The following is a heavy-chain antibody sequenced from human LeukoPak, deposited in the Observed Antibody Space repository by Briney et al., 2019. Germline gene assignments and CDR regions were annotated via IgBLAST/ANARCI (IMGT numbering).Heavy chain of an antibody. D-gene: IGHD3-9*01. Sequence: PGRSLRLSCVGSGFTFDDYAMHWVRQAPGKGLGWVSGISWNSGRRGYADSVKGRFTISRDNAKTSLYLQMNSLRAEDMALYYCAKGPDYDILTPIDYWGQGTLVTVSS. V-gene: IGHV3-9*03. CDR3: AKGPDYDILTPIDY. J-gene: IGHJ4*02. CDR1: GFTFDDYA. CDR2: ISWNSGRR.